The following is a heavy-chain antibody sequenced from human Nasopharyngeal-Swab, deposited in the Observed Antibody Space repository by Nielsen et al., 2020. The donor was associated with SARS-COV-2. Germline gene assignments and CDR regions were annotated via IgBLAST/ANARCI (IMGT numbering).Heavy chain of an antibody. D-gene: IGHD2-21*02. J-gene: IGHJ4*02. CDR1: GGSISRGGYY. CDR2: IYYSGST. CDR3: ARARRNFVVVSAFDY. Sequence: SETLSLTCTVSGGSISRGGYYWSWIRKHPGKGLEWIGYIYYSGSTYYNPSLKSRVTMSVDTSKNQFSLKLSSVTAADTAVYYCARARRNFVVVSAFDYWGQGTLVTVSS. V-gene: IGHV4-31*03.